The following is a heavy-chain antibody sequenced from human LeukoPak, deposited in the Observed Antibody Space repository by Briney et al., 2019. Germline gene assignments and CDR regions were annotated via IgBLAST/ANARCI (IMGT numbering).Heavy chain of an antibody. V-gene: IGHV3-21*01. J-gene: IGHJ4*02. Sequence: GGSLRLSCVASGFTFSSYEMNWVRQAPGKGLEWVSSISSSSSYIYYADSVKGRFTISRDNAKNSLYPQMNSLRAEDTAVYYCARDREMATIADYWGQGTLVTVSS. CDR3: ARDREMATIADY. D-gene: IGHD5-24*01. CDR2: ISSSSSYI. CDR1: GFTFSSYE.